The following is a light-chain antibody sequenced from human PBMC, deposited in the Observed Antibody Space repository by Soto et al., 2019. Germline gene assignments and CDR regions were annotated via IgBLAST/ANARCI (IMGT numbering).Light chain of an antibody. CDR2: GAS. CDR1: QSVSTN. CDR3: QQYSKWPSHT. V-gene: IGKV3-15*01. Sequence: EVLMTQSPGTLSVSPGERATLSCRASQSVSTNVAWYQQKPGQAPRLLIYGASTRATGVPARFSGSGSGTEFTLTISSLQSEDFAVYYYQQYSKWPSHTFGQGTKLDIK. J-gene: IGKJ2*01.